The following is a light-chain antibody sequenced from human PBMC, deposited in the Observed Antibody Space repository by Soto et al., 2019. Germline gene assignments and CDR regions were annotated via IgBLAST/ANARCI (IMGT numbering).Light chain of an antibody. CDR3: QQRSNWPPWT. Sequence: DIVFRQSPATLSLSPGGRATLTCGASQSVSSFLAWYQQKPGQAPRLLIYGASIRATGIPARFSGSGSGTDFTLTISSLEPEDFAVYYCQQRSNWPPWTFGQGTKV. CDR1: QSVSSF. J-gene: IGKJ1*01. CDR2: GAS. V-gene: IGKV3-11*01.